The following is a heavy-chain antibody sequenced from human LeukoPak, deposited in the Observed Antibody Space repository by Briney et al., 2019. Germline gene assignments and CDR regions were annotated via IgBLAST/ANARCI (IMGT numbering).Heavy chain of an antibody. J-gene: IGHJ3*01. CDR1: GLTFSSYE. CDR2: ISSDANTP. CDR3: ARDFLSGPSDSFDV. D-gene: IGHD1-26*01. V-gene: IGHV3-48*03. Sequence: GGSLRLSCAASGLTFSSYEMDWVRQAPGKGLEWVSYISSDANTPHYADSVKGRFTISRDNAKRSLFLQMNSLRSEDTGIYYCARDFLSGPSDSFDVWGQGTMVTVSS.